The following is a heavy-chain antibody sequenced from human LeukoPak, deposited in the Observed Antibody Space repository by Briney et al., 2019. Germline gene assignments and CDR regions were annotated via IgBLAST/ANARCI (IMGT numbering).Heavy chain of an antibody. J-gene: IGHJ4*02. CDR2: INPNSGGT. D-gene: IGHD3-10*01. Sequence: GASVKVSCKASGYTFTSYGISWVRQAPGQGLEWMGWINPNSGGTNYAQKFQGRVTMTRDTSTSTAYMELRSLRSDDTALYYCARESYNSGSYYNDYWGQGTLVTVSS. CDR3: ARESYNSGSYYNDY. CDR1: GYTFTSYG. V-gene: IGHV1-18*01.